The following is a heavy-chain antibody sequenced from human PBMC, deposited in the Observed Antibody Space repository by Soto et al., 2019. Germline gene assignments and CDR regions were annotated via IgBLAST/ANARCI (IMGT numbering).Heavy chain of an antibody. CDR1: GFTFSRYG. CDR3: ARDDDYEANAIDL. CDR2: IWNDGSKQ. D-gene: IGHD4-17*01. Sequence: GGSLRLSCVASGFTFSRYGMHWVLQAPGKGLEWVAVIWNDGSKQVYDDSVKGRFTISRDNSKNTLYLEMDSLRDEDTSVYYCARDDDYEANAIDLWGQGTLVTVSS. V-gene: IGHV3-33*01. J-gene: IGHJ5*02.